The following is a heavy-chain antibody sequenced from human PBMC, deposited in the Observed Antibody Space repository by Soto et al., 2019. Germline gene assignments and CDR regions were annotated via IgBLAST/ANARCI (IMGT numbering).Heavy chain of an antibody. CDR3: ARSVAGTVFAY. D-gene: IGHD6-19*01. V-gene: IGHV1-3*01. CDR1: GYTFTSYA. CDR2: INAGNGNT. J-gene: IGHJ4*02. Sequence: ASVKVSFKASGYTFTSYAMHWVRQAPGQRLEWMGWINAGNGNTKYSQKFQGRVTITRDTSASTAYMELSSLRSEDTAVYYCARSVAGTVFAYWGQGTLVTVSS.